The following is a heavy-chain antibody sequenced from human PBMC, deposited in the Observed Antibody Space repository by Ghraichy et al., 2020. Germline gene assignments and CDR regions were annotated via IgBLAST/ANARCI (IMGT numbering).Heavy chain of an antibody. CDR2: IYYSGTT. Sequence: SETLSLTCTVSGGSINTDHFYWGWIRQPPGKGLEWIGTIYYSGTTDYHPSLKTRVTISVDPSRNQFSLNLNSVTAADTAVYFCARYPGLGAAGRAPSDSFDIWGQGTMVTVSS. J-gene: IGHJ3*02. V-gene: IGHV4-39*07. CDR1: GGSINTDHFY. D-gene: IGHD6-13*01. CDR3: ARYPGLGAAGRAPSDSFDI.